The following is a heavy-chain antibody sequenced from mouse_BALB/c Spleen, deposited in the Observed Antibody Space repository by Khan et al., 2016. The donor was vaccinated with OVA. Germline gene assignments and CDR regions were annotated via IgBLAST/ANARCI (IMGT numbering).Heavy chain of an antibody. CDR1: GYSITSDYA. J-gene: IGHJ2*01. D-gene: IGHD3-2*02. Sequence: QLVESGPGLVKPSQSLSLTCTVTGYSITSDYAWNWIRQFPGNKLEWMGYISYSGNTKYNPSLKSRISITRDTSKNQFFLQLNFVTIEDTATYYCARIQGGDFDYWGQGTTLTVSS. CDR3: ARIQGGDFDY. CDR2: ISYSGNT. V-gene: IGHV3-2*02.